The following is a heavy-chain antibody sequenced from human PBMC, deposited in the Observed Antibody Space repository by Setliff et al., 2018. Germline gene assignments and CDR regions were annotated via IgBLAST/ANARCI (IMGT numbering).Heavy chain of an antibody. CDR2: IYTSGST. V-gene: IGHV4-61*09. CDR1: GGSISSSNW. J-gene: IGHJ6*03. D-gene: IGHD3-3*01. CDR3: AREQSNYDFWSGYYGNYYYYMDV. Sequence: PSETLSLTCAVSGGSISSSNWGSWIRQPAGKGLEWIGHIYTSGSTNYNPSLKSRVTISADTSKNQFSLTLSSVTAADTAVYYCAREQSNYDFWSGYYGNYYYYMDVWGKGTTVTVSS.